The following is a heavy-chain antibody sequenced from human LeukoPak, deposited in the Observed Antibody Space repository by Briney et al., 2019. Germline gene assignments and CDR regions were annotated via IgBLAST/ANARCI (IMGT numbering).Heavy chain of an antibody. J-gene: IGHJ4*02. V-gene: IGHV3-23*01. CDR2: ISGSGGST. CDR1: GFTFSTYP. Sequence: GGSLRLSCAASGFTFSTYPMTWVRQAPGKGLEWVSAISGSGGSTYYADSVKGRFTISRDNSKNTLYLQMNSLRAEDTAVYYCAKGDVSSGLIPDYWGQGTLVTVSS. CDR3: AKGDVSSGLIPDY. D-gene: IGHD3-22*01.